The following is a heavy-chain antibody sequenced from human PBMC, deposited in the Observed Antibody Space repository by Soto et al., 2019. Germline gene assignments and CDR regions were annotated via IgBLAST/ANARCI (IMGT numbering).Heavy chain of an antibody. J-gene: IGHJ4*02. CDR3: ATASIGYDILTGTPPYYFDY. D-gene: IGHD3-9*01. CDR2: FDPEDGET. Sequence: GASVKVSCKVSGYTLTELSMHWVRQAPGKGLEWMGGFDPEDGETIYAQKFQGRVTMTEDTSTDTAYMELSSLRSEDTAVYYCATASIGYDILTGTPPYYFDYWGQGTLVTVSS. CDR1: GYTLTELS. V-gene: IGHV1-24*01.